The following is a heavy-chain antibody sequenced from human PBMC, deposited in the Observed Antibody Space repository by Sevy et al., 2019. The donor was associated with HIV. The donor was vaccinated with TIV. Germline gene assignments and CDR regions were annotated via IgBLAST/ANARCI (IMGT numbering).Heavy chain of an antibody. V-gene: IGHV1-18*01. Sequence: ASVKVSCKACGYTFTSYGISWVRQAPGQGLEWMGWISAYNGNTNYAQKLQGRVTMTTDTSTSTAYMELRSLRSDDTAVYYCARVSRYCSGGSCYSEWFDPWGQGTLVTVSS. CDR1: GYTFTSYG. CDR2: ISAYNGNT. CDR3: ARVSRYCSGGSCYSEWFDP. J-gene: IGHJ5*02. D-gene: IGHD2-15*01.